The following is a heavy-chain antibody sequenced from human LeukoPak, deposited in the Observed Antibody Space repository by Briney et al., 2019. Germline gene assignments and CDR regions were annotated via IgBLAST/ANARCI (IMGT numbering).Heavy chain of an antibody. J-gene: IGHJ3*02. CDR3: ASGDLPRAFDI. Sequence: GGSLRLSCAASGFTVSSNYMSWVRQAPGKGLEWVLVIYSGGSTYYADSVKGRFTISRDNSKNTLYLQMNSLRAEDTAVYYCASGDLPRAFDIWGQGTMVTVSS. V-gene: IGHV3-53*01. CDR1: GFTVSSNY. D-gene: IGHD3-10*01. CDR2: IYSGGST.